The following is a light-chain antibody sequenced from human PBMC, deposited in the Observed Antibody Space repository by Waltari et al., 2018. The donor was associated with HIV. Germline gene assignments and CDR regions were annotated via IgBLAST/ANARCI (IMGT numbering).Light chain of an antibody. CDR3: QQSYTTPWT. CDR2: AAS. CDR1: QSISSL. V-gene: IGKV1-39*01. Sequence: DIQMTQSPSSLSASVGDRVTITCRASQSISSLLNWYQQKPGKAPKLLIYAASSLQSGVPSRFSGSGSGTDFTLTISSLQPEDSATYYCQQSYTTPWTFGQGTKVEIK. J-gene: IGKJ1*01.